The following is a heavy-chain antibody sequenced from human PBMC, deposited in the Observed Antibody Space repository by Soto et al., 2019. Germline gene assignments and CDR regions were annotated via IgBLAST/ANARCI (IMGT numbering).Heavy chain of an antibody. CDR2: ISDHNGDT. CDR3: ARCGNWNYASEY. CDR1: CYTFSTSW. Sequence: APVKVSCSASCYTFSTSWITWVRQAPGQGLERMGWISDHNGDTKYAQKLQGRVTMTTDTSTSTAYMELRSLRSEDTAIYYCARCGNWNYASEYWAQGTLVTV. D-gene: IGHD1-7*01. J-gene: IGHJ4*02. V-gene: IGHV1-18*01.